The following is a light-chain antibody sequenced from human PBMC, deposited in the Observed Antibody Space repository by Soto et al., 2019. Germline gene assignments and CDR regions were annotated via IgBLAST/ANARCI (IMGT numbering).Light chain of an antibody. CDR1: QSISTW. J-gene: IGKJ4*01. V-gene: IGKV1-5*01. CDR2: DAS. Sequence: DIQMTQSPSTLSASVGDRVTITCRASQSISTWLAWYQQKPGKAPNLLIYDASNLESGVPSRFSGSGSGTDFTLPISSLQLDDFAPYYCQHYNIYSLTFGGGTNVEIK. CDR3: QHYNIYSLT.